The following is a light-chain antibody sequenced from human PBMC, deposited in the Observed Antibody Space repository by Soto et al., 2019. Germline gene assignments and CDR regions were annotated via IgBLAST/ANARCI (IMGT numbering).Light chain of an antibody. J-gene: IGLJ1*01. Sequence: QAVVSQPPSVSGAPGQRITISCTGSSSNIGANYDVHWYRQVPGTAPKLLMSGDNNRPSGVADRFSGSKSGTSASLAITRLQAEDEADYYCQSYDSSLNRVFGTGTKVTV. CDR1: SSNIGANYD. V-gene: IGLV1-40*01. CDR2: GDN. CDR3: QSYDSSLNRV.